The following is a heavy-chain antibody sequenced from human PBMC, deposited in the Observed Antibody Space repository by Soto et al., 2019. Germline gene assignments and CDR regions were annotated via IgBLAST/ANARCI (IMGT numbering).Heavy chain of an antibody. J-gene: IGHJ4*02. Sequence: SGPTLVNPTQTLTLTCSFSGFSLSTSGVGVGWIRQPPGKTLEWLALIYWDDDKRYSPSLNSRLTITKDTSKNQVVLTMTTMDPVDTATYYCAHIMKRDFVYGGGPPFDYWGQGTLVTVSS. CDR2: IYWDDDK. CDR1: GFSLSTSGVG. V-gene: IGHV2-5*02. D-gene: IGHD3-16*01. CDR3: AHIMKRDFVYGGGPPFDY.